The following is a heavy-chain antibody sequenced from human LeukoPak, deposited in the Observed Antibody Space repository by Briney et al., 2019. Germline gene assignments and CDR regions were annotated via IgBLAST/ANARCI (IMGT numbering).Heavy chain of an antibody. J-gene: IGHJ6*03. CDR3: ARSGIQLWLGHHYMDV. CDR1: GFTFSSYA. D-gene: IGHD5-18*01. V-gene: IGHV3-30*04. Sequence: GGSLRLSCAASGFTFSSYAMHWVRQAPGKGLEWVAVISYDGSNKYYADSVKGRFTISRDNSKNTLYLQMNSLRAEDTAVYYCARSGIQLWLGHHYMDVWGKGTTVTVSS. CDR2: ISYDGSNK.